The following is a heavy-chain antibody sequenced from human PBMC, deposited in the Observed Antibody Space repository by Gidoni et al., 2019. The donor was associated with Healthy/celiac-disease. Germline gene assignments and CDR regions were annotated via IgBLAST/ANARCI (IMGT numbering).Heavy chain of an antibody. Sequence: QVQLVESGGGVVQPGWSLRLPCAASGFTFSSDGRHWVRQAPGKGLGWGAVIGCDGSNKYYADSVKGRFTISRDNSKNTLYLKMNSLRAEDTAVYYWARDGGHIVTGTPDYWGQGTLVTVSS. D-gene: IGHD3-9*01. CDR2: IGCDGSNK. CDR1: GFTFSSDG. CDR3: ARDGGHIVTGTPDY. V-gene: IGHV3-33*01. J-gene: IGHJ4*02.